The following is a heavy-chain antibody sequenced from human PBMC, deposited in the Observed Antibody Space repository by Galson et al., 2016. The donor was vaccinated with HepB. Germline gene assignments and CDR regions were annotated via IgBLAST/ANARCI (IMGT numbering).Heavy chain of an antibody. D-gene: IGHD6-19*01. CDR2: IYYSGST. CDR3: ARVVSSDWYTDWFDP. CDR1: GGSINSSHYY. V-gene: IGHV4-39*07. Sequence: ETLSLTCSVSGGSINSSHYYWGWIRQPPGKGLEWIANIYYSGSTYYNPSLKSRVTISVDTYKNQFSLKLNSVTAADTAVYYCARVVSSDWYTDWFDPWGQGTLVTVSS. J-gene: IGHJ5*02.